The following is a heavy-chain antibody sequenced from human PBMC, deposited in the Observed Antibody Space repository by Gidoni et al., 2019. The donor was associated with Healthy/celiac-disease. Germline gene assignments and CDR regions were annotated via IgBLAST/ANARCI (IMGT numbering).Heavy chain of an antibody. CDR1: GGTFSSYA. Sequence: QVQLVQSGAEVKKPGSSVKVSCKASGGTFSSYAISWVRQAPGPGLEWMGRIIPILGIANYAQKFQGRVTITADKSTSTAYMELSSLRSEDTAVYYCARASYYYDSSGYEALDYWGQGTLVTVSS. J-gene: IGHJ4*02. CDR3: ARASYYYDSSGYEALDY. CDR2: IIPILGIA. V-gene: IGHV1-69*04. D-gene: IGHD3-22*01.